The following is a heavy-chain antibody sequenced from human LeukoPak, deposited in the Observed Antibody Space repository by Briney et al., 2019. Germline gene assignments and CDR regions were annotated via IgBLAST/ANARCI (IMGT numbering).Heavy chain of an antibody. D-gene: IGHD1-26*01. CDR1: GFTFSSYS. CDR2: ITTSSTYT. V-gene: IGHV3-21*01. Sequence: GGSLRLSCAASGFTFSSYSMNWVRQAPGKGLEWVSSITTSSTYTFYADSVKGRFTISRDNAKNSLYLQMNSLRAEDTAVYYCARDPYSGSYGDSYYYYMDVWGKGTTVTISS. J-gene: IGHJ6*03. CDR3: ARDPYSGSYGDSYYYYMDV.